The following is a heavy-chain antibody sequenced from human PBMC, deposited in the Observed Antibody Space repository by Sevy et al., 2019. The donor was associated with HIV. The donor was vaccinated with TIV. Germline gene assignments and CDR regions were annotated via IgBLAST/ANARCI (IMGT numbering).Heavy chain of an antibody. J-gene: IGHJ4*02. CDR3: ARGVGGYCSSTSCHVDY. V-gene: IGHV4-4*02. CDR1: GGSISSNNW. D-gene: IGHD2-2*03. Sequence: SETLSLTCAVSGGSISSNNWWNWVRQTRGKGLEWIGEIYHSGSTNRNPSLKSRVTISVDKSKNQFSLKLSSVTAADTAVYYCARGVGGYCSSTSCHVDYWGQGTLVTVSS. CDR2: IYHSGST.